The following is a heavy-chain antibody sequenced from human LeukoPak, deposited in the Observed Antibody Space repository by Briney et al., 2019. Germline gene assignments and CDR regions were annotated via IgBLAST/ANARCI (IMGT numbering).Heavy chain of an antibody. J-gene: IGHJ4*02. CDR1: GFTFNNYG. CDR3: ARLRNYDSSGYYFEIDY. V-gene: IGHV3-20*04. Sequence: GGSLRLSCTASGFTFNNYGMSWVRQAPGKGLEWVSGINWNAVRVGYADSVKVRFTISRDNAKNSLYLQMNSLRAEDTAFYYCARLRNYDSSGYYFEIDYWGQGTLVTVSS. CDR2: INWNAVRV. D-gene: IGHD3-22*01.